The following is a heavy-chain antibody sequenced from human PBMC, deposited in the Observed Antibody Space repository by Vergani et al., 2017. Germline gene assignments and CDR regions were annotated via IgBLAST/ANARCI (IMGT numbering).Heavy chain of an antibody. CDR1: GGSISSSSYY. V-gene: IGHV4-39*07. D-gene: IGHD2-2*01. J-gene: IGHJ3*02. CDR3: ARVQRCRSTSCYSAFDI. CDR2: IYYSGST. Sequence: QLQLQESGPGLVKPSETLSLPCTVSGGSISSSSYYWGWIRQPPGKGLEWIGSIYYSGSTYYNPSLKSRVTISVDTSKNQFSLKLSSVTAADTAVYYCARVQRCRSTSCYSAFDIWGQGTMVTVSS.